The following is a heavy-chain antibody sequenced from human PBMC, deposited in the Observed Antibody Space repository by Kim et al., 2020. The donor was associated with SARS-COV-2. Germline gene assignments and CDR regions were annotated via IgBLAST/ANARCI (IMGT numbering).Heavy chain of an antibody. J-gene: IGHJ4*02. V-gene: IGHV3-30*02. D-gene: IGHD3-3*01. CDR3: AADSSLGY. Sequence: GSNKYYADSVKGRFTISRDNSKNTLYLQMNSLRAEDTAVYYCAADSSLGYWGQGTLVTVSS. CDR2: GSNK.